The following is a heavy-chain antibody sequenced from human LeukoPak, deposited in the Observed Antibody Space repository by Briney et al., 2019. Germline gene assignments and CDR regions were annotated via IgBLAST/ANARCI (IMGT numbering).Heavy chain of an antibody. CDR2: IYYSGST. D-gene: IGHD1-1*01. CDR1: GGSISSGGYY. V-gene: IGHV4-31*03. CDR3: ARVGTWSFDY. J-gene: IGHJ4*02. Sequence: SQTLSLTCTVSGGSISSGGYYWSWIRQHPGKGLEWIGYIYYSGSTYYNPSLKSRVTISVDTSKNQFSLKPSSVTAADTAVYYCARVGTWSFDYWGQGTLVTVSS.